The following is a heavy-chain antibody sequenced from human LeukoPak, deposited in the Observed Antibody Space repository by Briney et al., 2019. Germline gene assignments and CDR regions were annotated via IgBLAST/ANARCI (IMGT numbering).Heavy chain of an antibody. V-gene: IGHV4-59*12. D-gene: IGHD3-10*01. CDR3: ARVRLLWFGELPRDFDY. CDR2: IYYSGST. Sequence: SETLSLTCTVSGGSISSYYWSWIRQPPGKGLEWIGYIYYSGSTNYNPSLKSRVTISVDTSKNQFSLKLSSVTAADTAVYYCARVRLLWFGELPRDFDYWGQGTLVTVSS. J-gene: IGHJ4*02. CDR1: GGSISSYY.